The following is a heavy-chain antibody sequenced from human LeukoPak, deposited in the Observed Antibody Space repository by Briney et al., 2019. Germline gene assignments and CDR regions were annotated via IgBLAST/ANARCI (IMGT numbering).Heavy chain of an antibody. Sequence: GGSLRLSCAASGFTFSNAWMSWVRQAPVKGLEWVGRIKSKTDGGTTDYAAPVKGRFTISRDDSKNTLYLQMNSLKTEDTAVYYCTTDMPPYCTGGSCYSCWGQGTLVTVSS. CDR2: IKSKTDGGTT. CDR1: GFTFSNAW. J-gene: IGHJ4*02. D-gene: IGHD2-15*01. CDR3: TTDMPPYCTGGSCYSC. V-gene: IGHV3-15*01.